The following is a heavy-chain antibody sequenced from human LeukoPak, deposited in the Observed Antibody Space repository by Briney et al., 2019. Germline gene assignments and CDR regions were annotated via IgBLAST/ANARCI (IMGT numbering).Heavy chain of an antibody. V-gene: IGHV1-69*13. CDR2: IIPIFGTA. CDR1: GGTFSSYA. D-gene: IGHD1-7*01. CDR3: ARSNWNYDQYYFDY. J-gene: IGHJ4*02. Sequence: SVKVSCKASGGTFSSYAISWVRQAPGQGLEWMGGIIPIFGTANYAQKFQGRVTITADESTSTAYMEPSSLRSEDTAVYYCARSNWNYDQYYFDYWGQGTLVTVSS.